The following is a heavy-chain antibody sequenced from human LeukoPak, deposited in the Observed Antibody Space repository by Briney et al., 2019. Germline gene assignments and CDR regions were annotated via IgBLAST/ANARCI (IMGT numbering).Heavy chain of an antibody. V-gene: IGHV3-7*01. J-gene: IGHJ5*01. Sequence: SGGSLRLSCADSGFTFNNYWMSWVRQAPGKGLEWVANIKQDGSVKNYVDYMEGRFTISRDNAKNSLYLQMNGLRAEDTAVYYCVRTSRSSSTDSWGQGTLVTVSS. CDR1: GFTFNNYW. CDR3: VRTSRSSSTDS. D-gene: IGHD6-6*01. CDR2: IKQDGSVK.